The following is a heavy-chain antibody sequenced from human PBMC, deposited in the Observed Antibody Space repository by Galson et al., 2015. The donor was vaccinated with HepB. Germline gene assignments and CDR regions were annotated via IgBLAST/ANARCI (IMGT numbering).Heavy chain of an antibody. J-gene: IGHJ4*02. CDR1: GYTFTSFG. CDR3: ARHQNPYCFDY. V-gene: IGHV1-18*01. Sequence: SVKVSCKASGYTFTSFGVTWVRQAPGQGLEWMGWISAYNGDTNYALKFQDRVTMTTDTSTTTAYLELRSLRSDDTAVYYCARHQNPYCFDYWGQGTLVTVSS. CDR2: ISAYNGDT.